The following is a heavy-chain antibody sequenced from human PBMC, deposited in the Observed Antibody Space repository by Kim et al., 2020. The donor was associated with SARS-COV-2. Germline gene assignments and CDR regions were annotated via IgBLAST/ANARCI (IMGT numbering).Heavy chain of an antibody. CDR2: MWYDGSNE. D-gene: IGHD3-22*01. CDR3: ARDHIYYDSGGRRSYCDL. J-gene: IGHJ4*02. CDR1: GFTFSSFG. V-gene: IGHV3-33*01. Sequence: GGSLRLSCAASGFTFSSFGMHWVRQAPGRGLEWVAVMWYDGSNEYYAASVRGRFTISRDNSKNTLYLQMNSLRAEDTAVYYCARDHIYYDSGGRRSYCDLWGQGTLVTVSS.